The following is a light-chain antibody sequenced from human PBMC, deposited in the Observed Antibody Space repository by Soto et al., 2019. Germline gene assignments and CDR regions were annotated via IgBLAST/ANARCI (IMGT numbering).Light chain of an antibody. V-gene: IGKV4-1*01. J-gene: IGKJ1*01. CDR3: QQYYRSRT. CDR1: QTLLYSSNNKNY. CDR2: WAS. Sequence: DIVMTQSPDSLAVSLGERANINCKSSQTLLYSSNNKNYLAWYQQKPGQPPKLLIYWASTRESGVPDRFTGSGSGTDFTLTISSLQAEDVAVYYCQQYYRSRTFGQGTKVEIK.